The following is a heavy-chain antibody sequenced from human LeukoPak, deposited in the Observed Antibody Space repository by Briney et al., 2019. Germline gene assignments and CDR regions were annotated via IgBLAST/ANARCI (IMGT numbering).Heavy chain of an antibody. Sequence: PGGSLRLSCAASGFTFSSYGMHWVRQAPGKGLEWVAVIWYDGSNKYYADSVKGRFTISRDNSKNTLYLQMNSLRAEDTAVYYCARDGRIQLGGGYFDYWGQGTLVTVSS. CDR1: GFTFSSYG. CDR2: IWYDGSNK. J-gene: IGHJ4*02. V-gene: IGHV3-33*01. CDR3: ARDGRIQLGGGYFDY. D-gene: IGHD5-18*01.